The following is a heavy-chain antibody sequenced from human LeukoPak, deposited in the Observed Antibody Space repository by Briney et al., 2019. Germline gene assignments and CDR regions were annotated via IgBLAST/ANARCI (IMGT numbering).Heavy chain of an antibody. CDR2: IRYDGSNK. V-gene: IGHV3-30*02. CDR1: GFTFSSYS. Sequence: GGSLRLSCAASGFTFSSYSMNWVRQAPGKGLELVAFIRYDGSNKYYADSVKGRFTISRDNSKNTLYLQMNSLRAEDTAVYYCAKDLSDYGSPLDYWGQRTLVTVSS. CDR3: AKDLSDYGSPLDY. D-gene: IGHD4-17*01. J-gene: IGHJ4*02.